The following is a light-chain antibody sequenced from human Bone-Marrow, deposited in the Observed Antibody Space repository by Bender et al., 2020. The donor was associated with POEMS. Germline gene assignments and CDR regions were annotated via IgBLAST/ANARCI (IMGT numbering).Light chain of an antibody. V-gene: IGLV1-44*01. CDR1: SSNIGAHA. J-gene: IGLJ3*02. Sequence: QPVLTQLPSASGTPGQRVTISCSGGSSNIGAHAVNWYQHLPGTAPKLLIYSSHRRPSEVPDRFSGSRSGTSASLAISGLQSEDEADYYCAVWDDSLNGWVFGGGTKLTVL. CDR2: SSH. CDR3: AVWDDSLNGWV.